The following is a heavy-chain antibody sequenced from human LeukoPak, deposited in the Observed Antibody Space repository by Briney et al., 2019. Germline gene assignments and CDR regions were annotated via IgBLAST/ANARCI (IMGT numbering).Heavy chain of an antibody. CDR3: AREGGSGSYYMDWFDP. Sequence: PGGSLRLSCAASGFTFSSYWMSWVRQAPGKGLEWIGRIYTSGSTNYNPSLKSRVTMSVDTSKNQFSLKLSSVTAADTAVYYCAREGGSGSYYMDWFDPWGQGTLVTVSS. CDR2: IYTSGST. D-gene: IGHD3-10*01. V-gene: IGHV4-4*07. J-gene: IGHJ5*02. CDR1: GFTFSSYW.